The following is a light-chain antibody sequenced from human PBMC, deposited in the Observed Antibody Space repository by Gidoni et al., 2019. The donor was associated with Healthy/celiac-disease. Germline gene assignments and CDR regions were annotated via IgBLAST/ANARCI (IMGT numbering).Light chain of an antibody. CDR3: HHYGSSVA. CDR1: QGISSSL. Sequence: TGLTPSPGTLSLSPGERATLSCRASQGISSSLLTWYQQKPGQSPRLLISSTSSRATGIPDRFSGSGSGTDFSLTISGLEPEDFALYYCHHYGSSVAFGQWTKLEIK. V-gene: IGKV3-20*01. J-gene: IGKJ2*01. CDR2: STS.